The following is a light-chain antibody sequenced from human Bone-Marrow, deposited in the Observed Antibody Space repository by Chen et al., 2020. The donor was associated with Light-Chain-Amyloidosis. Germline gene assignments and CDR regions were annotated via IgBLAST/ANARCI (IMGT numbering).Light chain of an antibody. CDR2: RDN. Sequence: SYELTQPPSVSVSPGQTARITCTGADLPRKYADRYQQKQGQAPVLVIHRDNERPSGISERFSGSSSGTTATLTISGVQAEDEADYHCQSADSSGTYEVIFGGGTKLTVL. V-gene: IGLV3-25*03. CDR3: QSADSSGTYEVI. J-gene: IGLJ2*01. CDR1: DLPRKY.